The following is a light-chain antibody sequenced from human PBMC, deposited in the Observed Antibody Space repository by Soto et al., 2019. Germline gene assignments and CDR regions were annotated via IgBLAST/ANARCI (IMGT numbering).Light chain of an antibody. CDR2: GAP. J-gene: IGKJ2*01. CDR1: KSISSD. Sequence: EMVMTQSPATLSVLPGESATLSCWASKSISSDLAWYQQKPGQPPRLLIYGAPTRATGVPARFTGSGSGSDFTPTISGLQSEDVAVYYCQQGHNWPLTFGRGTRLEI. CDR3: QQGHNWPLT. V-gene: IGKV3-15*01.